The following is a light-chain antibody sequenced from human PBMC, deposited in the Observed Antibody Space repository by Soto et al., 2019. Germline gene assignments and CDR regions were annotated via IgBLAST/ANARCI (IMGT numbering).Light chain of an antibody. V-gene: IGKV1-5*03. CDR2: EAS. CDR1: QSINSW. Sequence: DIQMTQSPSTLSASVGDRVTITCRASQSINSWLAWYQQKPVKATKLLIYEASGLESGVPSRFSGSGSGTEVSLTISRMQPDDFATYYCQQYNSYYTFGQGTKLEIK. CDR3: QQYNSYYT. J-gene: IGKJ2*01.